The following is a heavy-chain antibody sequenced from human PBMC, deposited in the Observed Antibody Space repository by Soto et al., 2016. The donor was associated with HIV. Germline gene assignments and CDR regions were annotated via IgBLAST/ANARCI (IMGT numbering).Heavy chain of an antibody. J-gene: IGHJ4*02. D-gene: IGHD3-3*01. CDR2: IYPSGDT. V-gene: IGHV3-66*01. CDR3: ASSTIVNLNSD. CDR1: GVSVKNTY. Sequence: VQLVQSGGGLVQPGGSLRLSCTAYGVSVKNTYLSWVRQAPGRRPEWVSIIYPSGDTYYSGSMRDRFAISRDNSRDIIYLQMNNLRAEDTALYYCASSTIVNLNSDWGQGTLVTVSS.